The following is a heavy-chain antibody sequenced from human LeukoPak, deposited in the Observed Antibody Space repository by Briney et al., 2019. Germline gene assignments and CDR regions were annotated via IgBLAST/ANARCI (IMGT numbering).Heavy chain of an antibody. V-gene: IGHV4-39*01. CDR2: IYYSGST. CDR1: GGSISSSSYY. J-gene: IGHJ4*02. D-gene: IGHD6-19*01. Sequence: SETLSLTRTVSGGSISSSSYYWGWIRQPPGKGLEWIGSIYYSGSTYYNPSLKSRVTISVDTSKNQFSLKLSSVTAADTAVYYCARQREQWLVFDYWGQGTLVTVSS. CDR3: ARQREQWLVFDY.